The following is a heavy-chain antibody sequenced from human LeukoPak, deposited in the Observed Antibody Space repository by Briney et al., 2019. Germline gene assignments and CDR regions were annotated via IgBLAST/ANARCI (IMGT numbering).Heavy chain of an antibody. CDR1: GFTFSSYW. CDR2: INSDGSST. V-gene: IGHV3-74*01. CDR3: AREGDDYGDFDY. J-gene: IGHJ4*02. D-gene: IGHD4-17*01. Sequence: PGGSLRLSCVASGFTFSSYWMRWVRQAPGKGLVWVSRINSDGSSTSYADSVKGRFTISRDNAKNTLYLQMNSLRAEDTAVYYCAREGDDYGDFDYWGQGTLVTVSS.